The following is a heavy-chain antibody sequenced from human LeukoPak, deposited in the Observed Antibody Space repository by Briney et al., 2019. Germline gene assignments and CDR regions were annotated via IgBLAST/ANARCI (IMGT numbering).Heavy chain of an antibody. Sequence: GGSLRLSCAASGFTFRSYWMHCVRQVPGKGLLWLSSIKSDGSSTFYADSVKGRFTTSRDNAKNTVFLQMNTLRAEDTAVYYCARGGPIDYWGQGTLVTVSS. V-gene: IGHV3-74*01. CDR2: IKSDGSST. CDR1: GFTFRSYW. J-gene: IGHJ4*02. CDR3: ARGGPIDY. D-gene: IGHD3/OR15-3a*01.